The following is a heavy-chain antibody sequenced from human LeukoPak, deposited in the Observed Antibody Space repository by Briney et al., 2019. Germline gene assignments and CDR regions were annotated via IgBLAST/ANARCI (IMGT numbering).Heavy chain of an antibody. CDR1: GGTFPNFA. Sequence: RASVKVSCKASGGTFPNFAFSWVRQAPGQGLEWLGVIIPVFGTTFYAQKFQGRVTITADESTNTAFLELSSLRSEDTALYYCAREGYYDGSGYYSRAHFDYWGQGTQVTVSS. J-gene: IGHJ4*02. CDR2: IIPVFGTT. CDR3: AREGYYDGSGYYSRAHFDY. D-gene: IGHD3-22*01. V-gene: IGHV1-69*13.